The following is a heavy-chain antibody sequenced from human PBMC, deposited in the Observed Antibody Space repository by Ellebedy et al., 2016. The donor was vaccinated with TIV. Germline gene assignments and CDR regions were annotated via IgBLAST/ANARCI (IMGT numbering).Heavy chain of an antibody. CDR2: LGGSGGST. CDR3: AKRGVTMVRGAYYYGMDV. V-gene: IGHV3-23*01. J-gene: IGHJ6*02. D-gene: IGHD3-10*01. Sequence: GGSLRLXXAASEFTIRSYAMTWVRQAPGKGLEWVSGLGGSGGSTYYADSVKGRFTISRDNSKNTLYLQMNSLRAEDTAVYYCAKRGVTMVRGAYYYGMDVWGQGTTVTVSS. CDR1: EFTIRSYA.